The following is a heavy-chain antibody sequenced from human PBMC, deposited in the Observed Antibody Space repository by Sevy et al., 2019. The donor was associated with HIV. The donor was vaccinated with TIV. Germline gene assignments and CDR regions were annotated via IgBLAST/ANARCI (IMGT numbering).Heavy chain of an antibody. CDR1: GFSLINYA. Sequence: GGSLRLSCKATGFSLINYAIHWVRQAPGKGLEWVAVMTFDGSNQYYADSVKGRFTITRDTSTNTVYLQMNSLRADDTAVYYCAKALKGQAKADDAFDIWGQGTMVTVSS. CDR3: AKALKGQAKADDAFDI. J-gene: IGHJ3*02. D-gene: IGHD3-9*01. CDR2: MTFDGSNQ. V-gene: IGHV3-33*03.